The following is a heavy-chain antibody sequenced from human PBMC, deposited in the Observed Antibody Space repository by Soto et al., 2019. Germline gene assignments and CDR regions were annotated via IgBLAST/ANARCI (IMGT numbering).Heavy chain of an antibody. D-gene: IGHD3-10*01. Sequence: PGESLKISCKGSGYSFTSCWISWVRQMPGKGLEWMGRIDPSDSYTNYSPSFQGHVTISADKSISTAYLQWSSLKASDTAMYYCARLPLHYYGSGSYYNLGYYYGMDVWGQGTTVTVSS. J-gene: IGHJ6*02. CDR2: IDPSDSYT. CDR1: GYSFTSCW. V-gene: IGHV5-10-1*01. CDR3: ARLPLHYYGSGSYYNLGYYYGMDV.